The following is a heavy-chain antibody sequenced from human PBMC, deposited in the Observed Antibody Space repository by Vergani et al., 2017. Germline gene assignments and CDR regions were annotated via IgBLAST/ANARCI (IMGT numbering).Heavy chain of an antibody. D-gene: IGHD3-22*01. CDR1: GGSISPYY. J-gene: IGHJ4*02. V-gene: IGHV4-4*07. CDR3: ARIGPYFHDSRIDY. CDR2: IYTSEST. Sequence: QLQLQESGPGLVKPSETLSLTCTVSGGSISPYYWSWIRQPAGKGLEWIGRIYTSESTNYNPSLKSRVTMSVDTSKNQFSLKLSSVTAADTAIYYCARIGPYFHDSRIDYWGQGRLVTVSS.